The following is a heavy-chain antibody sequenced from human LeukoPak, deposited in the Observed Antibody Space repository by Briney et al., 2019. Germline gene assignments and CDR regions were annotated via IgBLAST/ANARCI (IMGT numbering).Heavy chain of an antibody. CDR1: GFTFSNYA. V-gene: IGHV3-23*01. Sequence: GGSLRLSCVASGFTFSNYAMSWVRQAPGKGLEWVSFISGSGGTTNYAESVKGRFTVSRDNSKNTLFLQMNSLRAEDTAVYYCARDSLGMGWFDPWGQGTLVTVSS. D-gene: IGHD7-27*01. CDR2: ISGSGGTT. CDR3: ARDSLGMGWFDP. J-gene: IGHJ5*02.